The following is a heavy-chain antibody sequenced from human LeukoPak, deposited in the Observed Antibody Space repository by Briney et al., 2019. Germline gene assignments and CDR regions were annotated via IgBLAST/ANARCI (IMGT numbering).Heavy chain of an antibody. J-gene: IGHJ4*02. CDR3: AKSPSSSWYTGCD. V-gene: IGHV3-23*01. CDR1: GFTFSSYA. CDR2: ISGSGGST. D-gene: IGHD6-13*01. Sequence: GRSLRLSCAASGFTFSSYAMSWVRQAPGKGLAWVSAISGSGGSTYYADSVKGRFTISRDNSKNTLYLQMSSLRAEDTAVYYCAKSPSSSWYTGCDWGQGTLVTVPS.